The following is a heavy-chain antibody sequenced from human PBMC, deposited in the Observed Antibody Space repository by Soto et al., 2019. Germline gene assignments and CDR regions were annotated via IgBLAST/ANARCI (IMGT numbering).Heavy chain of an antibody. CDR1: GGTFSSYA. V-gene: IGHV1-69*06. J-gene: IGHJ4*02. CDR3: ARDRYYYDSSGYFLDY. Sequence: QVQLVQSGAEVKKPGSSVKVSCKASGGTFSSYAISWVRQAPGQGLEWMGGIIPIFGTANYAQKFQGRVTIPADKSTSTAYMELSSLRSEDTAVYYCARDRYYYDSSGYFLDYWGQGTLVTVSS. D-gene: IGHD3-22*01. CDR2: IIPIFGTA.